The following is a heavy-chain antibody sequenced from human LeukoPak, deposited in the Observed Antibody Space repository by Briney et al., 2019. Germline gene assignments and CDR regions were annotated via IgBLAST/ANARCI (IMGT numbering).Heavy chain of an antibody. CDR1: GFTFSSCG. D-gene: IGHD3-10*01. CDR2: ISGSGGST. Sequence: GGSLRLSCAASGFTFSSCGMSWVRQAPGKGLEWVSAISGSGGSTYYADSVKGRFTISRDNSKNTLYLQMNSLRAEDTAVYYCAKGPVLLWFGELNWFDPWGQGTLVTVSS. CDR3: AKGPVLLWFGELNWFDP. V-gene: IGHV3-23*01. J-gene: IGHJ5*02.